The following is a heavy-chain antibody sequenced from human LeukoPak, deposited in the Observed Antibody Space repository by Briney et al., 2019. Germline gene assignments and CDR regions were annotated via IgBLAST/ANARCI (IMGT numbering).Heavy chain of an antibody. V-gene: IGHV1-24*01. CDR3: ATILGDIDSNWFDP. J-gene: IGHJ5*02. CDR1: GYTFTSYA. Sequence: ASVKVSCTASGYTFTSYAMNWVRQAPGQGLEWMGGFDPEDGETIYAQKFQGRVTMTEDTSTDTAYMELSSLRSEDTAVYYCATILGDIDSNWFDPWGQGTLVTVSS. D-gene: IGHD5-12*01. CDR2: FDPEDGET.